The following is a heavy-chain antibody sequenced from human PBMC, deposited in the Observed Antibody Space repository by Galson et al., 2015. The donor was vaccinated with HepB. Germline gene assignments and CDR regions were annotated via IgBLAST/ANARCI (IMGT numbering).Heavy chain of an antibody. CDR1: GGSISSDY. Sequence: ETLSLTCTVSGGSISSDYWSWIRQSPGKGLEWIGYIYYSGSTNYNPSLKSRVTITIDTSKIHFSLKLNSLTAADTAVYYCARGAHEKWFDPWGQGTLITVSS. CDR2: IYYSGST. J-gene: IGHJ5*02. CDR3: ARGAHEKWFDP. V-gene: IGHV4-59*01.